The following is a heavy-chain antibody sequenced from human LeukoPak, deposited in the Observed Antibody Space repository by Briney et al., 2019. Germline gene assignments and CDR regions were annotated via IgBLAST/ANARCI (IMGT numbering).Heavy chain of an antibody. Sequence: PGGSLRLSCVASQFTFKNYWMHWVRQAPGRGLEWLSYISPDGSTTTYADSVRGRFTISRDNAKNTLYLQMNSLRAEDTAVYFCATAWSHWGQGTLVTVSS. CDR2: ISPDGSTT. CDR3: ATAWSH. D-gene: IGHD2-21*02. CDR1: QFTFKNYW. V-gene: IGHV3-74*03. J-gene: IGHJ4*02.